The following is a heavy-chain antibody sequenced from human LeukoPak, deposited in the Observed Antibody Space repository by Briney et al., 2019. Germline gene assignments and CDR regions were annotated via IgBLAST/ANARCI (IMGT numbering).Heavy chain of an antibody. V-gene: IGHV3-48*03. J-gene: IGHJ4*02. CDR1: GFIFSDYE. CDR2: ITSRGDAT. CDR3: ATLGHPFDY. Sequence: GGSLRLSCVVSGFIFSDYEMNWVRQAPGNGLERVAYITSRGDATEYADSVKGRFTISRDSPKNSLYLQMNSLRAEDTGVYYCATLGHPFDYWGQGTLATVSS.